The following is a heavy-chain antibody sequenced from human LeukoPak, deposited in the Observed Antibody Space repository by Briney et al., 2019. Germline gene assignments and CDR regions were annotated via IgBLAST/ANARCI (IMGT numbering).Heavy chain of an antibody. V-gene: IGHV3-23*01. D-gene: IGHD6-13*01. CDR1: GFTFSNYA. Sequence: GGSLRLSCVASGFTFSNYALSWVRQAPGKGLEWVSTISGSGGSTYYAGSVKGRFTISRDNSKNTLSLQMNSLRAEDTALYYCAKDALAAAGTQGGDYWGQGTLVTVSS. CDR3: AKDALAAAGTQGGDY. J-gene: IGHJ4*02. CDR2: ISGSGGST.